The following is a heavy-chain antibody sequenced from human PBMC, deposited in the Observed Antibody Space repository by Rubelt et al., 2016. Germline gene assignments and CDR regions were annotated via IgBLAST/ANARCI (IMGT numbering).Heavy chain of an antibody. CDR1: GFTFSSYA. J-gene: IGHJ6*02. CDR3: ARDLPSDILTGYWNYYYYGMGV. D-gene: IGHD3-9*01. Sequence: GSLRLSCAASGFTFSSYAMHWVRQAPGKGLEWVAVISYDGINKYYADSVKGRFTISRDNAKNSLYLQMNSLRAEDTAVYYCARDLPSDILTGYWNYYYYGMGVWGQGTTVTVSS. V-gene: IGHV3-30*04. CDR2: ISYDGINK.